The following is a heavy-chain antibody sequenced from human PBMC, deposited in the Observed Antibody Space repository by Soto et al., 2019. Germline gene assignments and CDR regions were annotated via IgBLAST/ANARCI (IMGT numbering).Heavy chain of an antibody. Sequence: PGGTLRLSCAASGVTFSSYGMHWVRQAPGKGLEWVAVISYDGSNKYYADSVKGRFTISRDNSKNTLYLQMNSLRAEDTAVYYCAKGLDYTSALWYWGQGTLVTVSS. CDR2: ISYDGSNK. CDR1: GVTFSSYG. CDR3: AKGLDYTSALWY. J-gene: IGHJ4*02. V-gene: IGHV3-30*18. D-gene: IGHD2-21*01.